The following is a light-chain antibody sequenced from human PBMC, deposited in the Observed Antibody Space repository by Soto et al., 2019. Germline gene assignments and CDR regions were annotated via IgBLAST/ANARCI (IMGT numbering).Light chain of an antibody. V-gene: IGKV3-20*01. J-gene: IGKJ1*01. CDR2: DAS. Sequence: EIVLTQSPGTLSLSPGERATLSCRASQSVSSSYLAWYQQRPGQAPRLLIYDASSRATGVPDRFSGSGSGTDFTLTISRLEPEDFAVYYCHQYGGSPGTLGQGTKGDIK. CDR1: QSVSSSY. CDR3: HQYGGSPGT.